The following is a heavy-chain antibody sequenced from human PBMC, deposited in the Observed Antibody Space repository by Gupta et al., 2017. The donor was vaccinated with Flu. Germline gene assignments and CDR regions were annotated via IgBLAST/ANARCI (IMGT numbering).Heavy chain of an antibody. V-gene: IGHV4-39*01. D-gene: IGHD6-19*01. CDR3: ARLRSPFSSGWY. Sequence: GCVRQPPREGVGWVGQFFCGGSTDYYPSLKSRVTISADTSKNQFSLTLPSVTAADTSVYYCARLRSPFSSGWYWGQGTLVTVSS. CDR2: FFCGGST. J-gene: IGHJ4*02.